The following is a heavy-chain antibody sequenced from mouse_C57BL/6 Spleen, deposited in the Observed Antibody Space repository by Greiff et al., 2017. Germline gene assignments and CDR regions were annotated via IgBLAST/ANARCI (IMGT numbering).Heavy chain of an antibody. D-gene: IGHD2-10*01. J-gene: IGHJ4*01. Sequence: EVKLVESGGGLVKPGGSLKLSCAASGFTFSDYGMHWVRQAPEKGLEWVAYISSGSSTIYYADTVKGRFTISRDNAKNTLFLHMTSRRSEDTAMYYCASPYYASYAMDYWGQGTSVTVSS. CDR2: ISSGSSTI. CDR1: GFTFSDYG. V-gene: IGHV5-17*01. CDR3: ASPYYASYAMDY.